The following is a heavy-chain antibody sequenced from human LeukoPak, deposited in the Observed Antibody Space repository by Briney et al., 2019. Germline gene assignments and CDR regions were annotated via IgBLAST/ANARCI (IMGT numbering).Heavy chain of an antibody. J-gene: IGHJ6*03. V-gene: IGHV4-4*07. CDR1: GGSFSSYF. D-gene: IGHD3-10*01. CDR2: IYPSGNT. Sequence: PSETLSLTCSVSGGSFSSYFWSWVRQPAGKGLEWIGRIYPSGNTNYNPSLKSRVTLSVDTSKTQFSLRLSSVTAADTAVYYCAREDSGSYYNYYYFYMDVWGKGTTVTISS. CDR3: AREDSGSYYNYYYFYMDV.